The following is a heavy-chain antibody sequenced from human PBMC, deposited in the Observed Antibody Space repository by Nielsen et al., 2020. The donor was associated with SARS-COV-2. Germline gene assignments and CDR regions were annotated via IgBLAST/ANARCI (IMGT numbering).Heavy chain of an antibody. D-gene: IGHD3-10*01. J-gene: IGHJ6*02. CDR3: ARVYYGSGSYSGYYYYGMDV. CDR1: GFTFSSYA. Sequence: GGSLRLSCAASGFTFSSYAMHWVRQAPGKGLERVAVISYDGSNKYYADSVKGRFTISRDNSKNTLYLQMNSLKAEDTAVYYCARVYYGSGSYSGYYYYGMDVWGQGTTVTVSS. V-gene: IGHV3-30-3*01. CDR2: ISYDGSNK.